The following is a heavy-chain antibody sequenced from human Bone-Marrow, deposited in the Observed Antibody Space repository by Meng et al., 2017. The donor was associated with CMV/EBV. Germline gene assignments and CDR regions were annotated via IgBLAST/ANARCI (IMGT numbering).Heavy chain of an antibody. D-gene: IGHD3-22*01. CDR1: GGSFSGYY. CDR2: INHSGST. Sequence: SETLSLTCAVYGGSFSGYYWSWIRQPPGKGLEWIGEINHSGSTNYNPSLKSRVTISVDTSKNQFSLKLSSVTAADTAVYYCARGQYYDSSGSYYFDYWGQGTLVTVSS. J-gene: IGHJ4*02. V-gene: IGHV4-34*01. CDR3: ARGQYYDSSGSYYFDY.